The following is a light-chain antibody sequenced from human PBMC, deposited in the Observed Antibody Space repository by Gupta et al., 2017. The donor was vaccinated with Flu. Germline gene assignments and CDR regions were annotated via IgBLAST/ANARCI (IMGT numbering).Light chain of an antibody. CDR1: QNSKGA. V-gene: IGKV1-39*01. J-gene: IGKJ2*02. CDR2: GTS. CDR3: QEGYSSPPAST. Sequence: RVSITGRAGQNSKGALNWYQQKAGEAPKLWIAGTSRLRSGVPTRFSGSSSGTECTLTSKRLQPEDSATYYCQEGYSSPPASTFGQGTKVEIK.